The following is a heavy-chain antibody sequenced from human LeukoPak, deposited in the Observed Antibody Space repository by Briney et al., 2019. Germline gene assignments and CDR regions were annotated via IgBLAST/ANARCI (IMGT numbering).Heavy chain of an antibody. Sequence: SETLSLTCAVYGGSFSGYYWSWIRQPPGKGLEWIGEINHSGSTNYNPSLKSRVTISVDTSKNQFSLKLSSVTAADTAVYYCARVVIPYFDYWGQGTLVTVPS. CDR2: INHSGST. J-gene: IGHJ4*02. CDR3: ARVVIPYFDY. D-gene: IGHD3-22*01. CDR1: GGSFSGYY. V-gene: IGHV4-34*01.